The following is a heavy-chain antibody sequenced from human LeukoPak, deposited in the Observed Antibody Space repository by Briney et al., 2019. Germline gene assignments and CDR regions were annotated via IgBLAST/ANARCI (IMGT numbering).Heavy chain of an antibody. D-gene: IGHD2-2*01. CDR2: ISAYNGNT. CDR3: ARGCSSTSCRSVNWFDP. J-gene: IGHJ5*02. CDR1: GYTFTSYG. Sequence: ASVKVSCKASGYTFTSYGISWVRQAPGQGLEWMGWISAYNGNTNYAQKLQGRVTMTTDTSTSTAYMELRSLRSDDTAVYYCARGCSSTSCRSVNWFDPWGQGTLVTVPS. V-gene: IGHV1-18*01.